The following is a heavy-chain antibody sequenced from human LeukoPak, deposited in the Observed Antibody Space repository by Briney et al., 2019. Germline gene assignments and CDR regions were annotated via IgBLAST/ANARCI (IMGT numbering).Heavy chain of an antibody. V-gene: IGHV4-34*01. CDR3: ARGGYYDIGSRVDY. D-gene: IGHD3-22*01. CDR2: INHSGST. Sequence: PSETLSLTCAAYGGSFSGYYWSRICQPPGKGQERIGEINHSGSTNYNPSLKSRVTISVDTSKNQFSLKLSSVTAADTAVYYCARGGYYDIGSRVDYWGQGTLVTVSS. CDR1: GGSFSGYY. J-gene: IGHJ4*02.